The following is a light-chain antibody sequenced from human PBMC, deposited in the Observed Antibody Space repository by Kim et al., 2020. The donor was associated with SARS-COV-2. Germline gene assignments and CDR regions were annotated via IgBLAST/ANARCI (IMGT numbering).Light chain of an antibody. J-gene: IGKJ1*01. CDR1: HSVSHY. CDR3: HQYGSSPWS. V-gene: IGKV1-5*01. CDR2: DAS. Sequence: GDRVTITCRASHSVSHYLAWYQHKPGKAPKLLVYDASSLEGGVPSRFSGSGSGTELTLTITSLQPDDFATYYCHQYGSSPWSFGQGTKVDIK.